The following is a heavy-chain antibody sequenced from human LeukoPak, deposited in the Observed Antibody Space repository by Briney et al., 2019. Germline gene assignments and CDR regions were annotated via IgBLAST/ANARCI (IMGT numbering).Heavy chain of an antibody. D-gene: IGHD3-3*01. CDR2: MNPNSGNT. CDR1: GYTFTSYD. CDR3: ARAGQGYDFWSGYYQYNWFDP. V-gene: IGHV1-8*01. Sequence: ASVKDSCKASGYTFTSYDINWVRQATGQGLEWMGWMNPNSGNTGYAQKFQGRVTMTRNTSISTAYMELSSLRSEDTAVYYCARAGQGYDFWSGYYQYNWFDPWGQGTLVTVSS. J-gene: IGHJ5*02.